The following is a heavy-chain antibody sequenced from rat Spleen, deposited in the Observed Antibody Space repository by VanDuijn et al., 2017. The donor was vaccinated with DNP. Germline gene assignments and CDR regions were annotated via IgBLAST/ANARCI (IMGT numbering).Heavy chain of an antibody. J-gene: IGHJ2*01. CDR1: DFTFSSAA. CDR2: IRTKPKNYAT. Sequence: VQLVESGGDLVQPGRSLKLFCVASDFTFSSAAMYWVRQAPGKGLEWVAHIRTKPKNYATNYADSVKGRFTISRDDSKSMVYLQMDKLKTEDTAMYYCTAAGITGDYWGQGVMVTVSS. CDR3: TAAGITGDY. D-gene: IGHD1-4*01. V-gene: IGHV10-5*01.